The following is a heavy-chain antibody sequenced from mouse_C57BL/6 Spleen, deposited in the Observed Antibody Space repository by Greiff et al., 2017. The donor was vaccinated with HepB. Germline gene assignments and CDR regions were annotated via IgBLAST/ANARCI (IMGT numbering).Heavy chain of an antibody. V-gene: IGHV1-54*01. Sequence: QVQLKQSGAELVRPGTSVKVSCKASGYAFTNYLIEWVKQRPGQGLEWIGVINPGSGGTNYNEKFKGKATLTADKSSSTAYMQLSSLTSEDSAVYCCARGWDWFDYWGQGTTLTVSS. CDR2: INPGSGGT. D-gene: IGHD4-1*01. CDR3: ARGWDWFDY. J-gene: IGHJ2*01. CDR1: GYAFTNYL.